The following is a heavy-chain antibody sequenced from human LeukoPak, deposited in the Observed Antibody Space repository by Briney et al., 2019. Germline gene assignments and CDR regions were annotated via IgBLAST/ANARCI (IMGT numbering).Heavy chain of an antibody. CDR3: ARAYLTPYYYYGMDV. J-gene: IGHJ6*02. Sequence: ASVKVSCKASGYTFTGYYMHWVRQAPGQGLEWMGWINPNSGGTNYAQKFQGRVTMTRDTSISTAYMELSRLRSDDTAVYYCARAYLTPYYYYGMDVWGQGNTVTVSS. D-gene: IGHD2/OR15-2a*01. CDR2: INPNSGGT. V-gene: IGHV1-2*02. CDR1: GYTFTGYY.